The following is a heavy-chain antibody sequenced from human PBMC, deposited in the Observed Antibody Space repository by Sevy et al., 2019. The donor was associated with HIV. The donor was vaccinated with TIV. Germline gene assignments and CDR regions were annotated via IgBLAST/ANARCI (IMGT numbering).Heavy chain of an antibody. Sequence: SETLSLTCTVSGGSISSYYWSWIRQPPGKGLEWIGYIYYSGSTNYNPSLKSRVTISVDTSKNQFSLKLSTVTAADTAVYYCARARQEGGYYRRYYYYYGMDVWGQGTTVTVSS. CDR2: IYYSGST. CDR1: GGSISSYY. J-gene: IGHJ6*02. D-gene: IGHD3-10*01. V-gene: IGHV4-59*01. CDR3: ARARQEGGYYRRYYYYYGMDV.